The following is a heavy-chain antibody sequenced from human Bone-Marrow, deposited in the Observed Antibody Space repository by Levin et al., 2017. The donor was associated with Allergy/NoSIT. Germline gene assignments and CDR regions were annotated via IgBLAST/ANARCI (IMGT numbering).Heavy chain of an antibody. CDR3: AKVRRGLDAFDM. D-gene: IGHD3/OR15-3a*01. J-gene: IGHJ3*02. CDR1: GLTFSSSA. CDR2: ISAGDAST. Sequence: PGGSLRLSCAASGLTFSSSAMSWVRQAPGKGLEWVSSISAGDASTYYTDSVKGRLTVSRDNSKNTVYLKMNSMRAEDTALYYCAKVRRGLDAFDMWGQGTMVTVSS. V-gene: IGHV3-23*01.